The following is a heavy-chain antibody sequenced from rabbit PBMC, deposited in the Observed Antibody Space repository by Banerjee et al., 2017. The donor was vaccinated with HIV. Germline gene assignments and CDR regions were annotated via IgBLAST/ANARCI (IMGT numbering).Heavy chain of an antibody. V-gene: IGHV1S40*01. CDR3: ARAGYADYGGATAFDL. J-gene: IGHJ4*01. CDR1: GFDFSSNA. CDR2: IYTGSGSA. Sequence: QSVEESGGGLVQPGGTLTLTCTVSGFDFSSNAMCWVRQAPGKGLEWIGCIYTGSGSAYYASWVKSRFTISKTSSTTVTLQMTSLTAADTATYFCARAGYADYGGATAFDLWGPGTLVTVS. D-gene: IGHD4-2*01.